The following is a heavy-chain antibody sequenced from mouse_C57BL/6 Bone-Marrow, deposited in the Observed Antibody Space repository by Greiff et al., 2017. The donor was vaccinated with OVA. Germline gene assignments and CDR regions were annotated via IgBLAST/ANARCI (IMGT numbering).Heavy chain of an antibody. D-gene: IGHD1-1*01. Sequence: VQLQESGAELVRPGASVTLSCKASGYTFTDYEMHWVKQTPVHGLEWIGAIDPETGGTAYNQKFKGKAILTADKSSSTAYMELRSLTSEDSAVYYCTRCTTVVARYFDVWGTGTTVTVSS. V-gene: IGHV1-15*01. CDR3: TRCTTVVARYFDV. CDR2: IDPETGGT. J-gene: IGHJ1*03. CDR1: GYTFTDYE.